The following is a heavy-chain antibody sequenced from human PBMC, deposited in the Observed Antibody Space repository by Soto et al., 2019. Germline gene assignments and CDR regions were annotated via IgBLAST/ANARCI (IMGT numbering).Heavy chain of an antibody. CDR1: GGSISSSNW. CDR3: ARSGYSGYDRRIDY. CDR2: IYHSGST. J-gene: IGHJ4*02. Sequence: SETLSLTCAVSGGSISSSNWWSWVRQPPGKGLEWIGEIYHSGSTNYNPSLKSRVTISVDKSKNQFSLRLSSVTAADTAVYYCARSGYSGYDRRIDYWGQGTLVTVSS. V-gene: IGHV4-4*02. D-gene: IGHD5-12*01.